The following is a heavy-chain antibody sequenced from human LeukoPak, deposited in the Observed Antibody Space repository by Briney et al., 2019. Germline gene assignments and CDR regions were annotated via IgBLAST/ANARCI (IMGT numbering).Heavy chain of an antibody. CDR3: AKDLRGYCSSTSCSYFDY. D-gene: IGHD2-2*01. V-gene: IGHV3-30*02. CDR2: IRYDGSNK. J-gene: IGHJ4*02. Sequence: GGSLRLSCAASGFTFSSYGMHWVRQAPGKGLEWVAFIRYDGSNKYYADSVKGRFTISRDNSKNTLYLQMNSLGAEDTAVYYCAKDLRGYCSSTSCSYFDYWGQGTLVTVSS. CDR1: GFTFSSYG.